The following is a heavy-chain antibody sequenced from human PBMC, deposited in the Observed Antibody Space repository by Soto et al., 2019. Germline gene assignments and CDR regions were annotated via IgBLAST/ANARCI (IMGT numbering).Heavy chain of an antibody. CDR3: AKGAGFWSGYMDV. CDR1: GFTFSSYA. D-gene: IGHD3-3*01. V-gene: IGHV3-23*01. J-gene: IGHJ6*02. CDR2: ISGSGGST. Sequence: GALRLSCAASGFTFSSYAMRWVRQAPGKGLEWVSGISGSGGSTYHADSVKGRFTISRDNSKNTLYLQMNSLRAEDTAVYYCAKGAGFWSGYMDVWGQGTTVTVSS.